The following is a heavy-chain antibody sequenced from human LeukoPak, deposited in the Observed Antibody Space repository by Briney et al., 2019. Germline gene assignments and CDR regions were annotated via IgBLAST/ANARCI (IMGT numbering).Heavy chain of an antibody. Sequence: PGGSLRLSCAASGFTFSSYAMSWVRQAPGKGLEWVSAISGSGGSTYYADSVKGRFTISRDNSKNTLYLQINSLRAEDTAVYYCAKPVGATRFAFDIWGQGTMVTVSS. CDR1: GFTFSSYA. CDR2: ISGSGGST. J-gene: IGHJ3*02. D-gene: IGHD1-26*01. CDR3: AKPVGATRFAFDI. V-gene: IGHV3-23*01.